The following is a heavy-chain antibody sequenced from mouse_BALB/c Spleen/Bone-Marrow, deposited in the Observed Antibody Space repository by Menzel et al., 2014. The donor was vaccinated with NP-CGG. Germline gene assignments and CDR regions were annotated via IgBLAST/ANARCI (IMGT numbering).Heavy chain of an antibody. Sequence: QVQLQQSGPQLVRPGASVKISCKASGYSFTSYWMHWVKQRPGQGLEWIGMIDPSDSETRLNQKFKDKATLTVDKSSSTAIMRLSSPTSEVYAVEYCASPADGNPFAVWGQGTLVTVSA. D-gene: IGHD2-1*01. CDR3: ASPADGNPFAV. J-gene: IGHJ3*01. CDR1: GYSFTSYW. V-gene: IGHV1S74*01. CDR2: IDPSDSET.